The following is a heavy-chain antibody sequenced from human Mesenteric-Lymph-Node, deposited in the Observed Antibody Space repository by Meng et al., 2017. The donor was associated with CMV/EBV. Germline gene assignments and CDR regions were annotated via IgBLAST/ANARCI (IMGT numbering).Heavy chain of an antibody. J-gene: IGHJ4*02. CDR2: IKYTGST. CDR3: ARGPSWRPDF. Sequence: LTCMVSGVSISSSDYYWNWIRQHPGKGLEWIGYIKYTGSTSRNPSLESRITMSLDTSKNHFSLRLNSVTAADTAMYYCARGPSWRPDFWGQGTLVTVS. V-gene: IGHV4-31*03. CDR1: GVSISSSDYY.